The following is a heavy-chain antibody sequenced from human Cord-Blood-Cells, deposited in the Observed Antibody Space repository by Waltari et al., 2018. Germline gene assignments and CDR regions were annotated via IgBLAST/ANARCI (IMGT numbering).Heavy chain of an antibody. J-gene: IGHJ4*02. V-gene: IGHV3-15*01. CDR1: GFTFSNAW. D-gene: IGHD2-21*01. Sequence: EVQLVESGGGLVKPGGSLRLSCAASGFTFSNAWMSWVRQAPGKGLEWVGRIKSKTDGGTTDYAAPVKGRFTISRDDSKNTLYLQMNSLKTEDTAVYYCTTVMGSSGWYYCGGDCYDYWGQGTLVTVSS. CDR3: TTVMGSSGWYYCGGDCYDY. CDR2: IKSKTDGGTT.